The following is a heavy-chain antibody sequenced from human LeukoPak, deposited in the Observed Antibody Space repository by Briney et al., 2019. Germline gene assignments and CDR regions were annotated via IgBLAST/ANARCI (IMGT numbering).Heavy chain of an antibody. V-gene: IGHV4-59*13. J-gene: IGHJ4*02. CDR3: ARAGTLWFGELAIDY. CDR2: IYYSGST. Sequence: SETLSLTCTVSVGPFSGSYWGWFRRPQGKELGGFGFIYYSGSTNYNPSLKSRVTISVDTSKNQFSLKLSSVTAADTAVYYCARAGTLWFGELAIDYWGQGTLVTVSS. CDR1: VGPFSGSY. D-gene: IGHD3-10*01.